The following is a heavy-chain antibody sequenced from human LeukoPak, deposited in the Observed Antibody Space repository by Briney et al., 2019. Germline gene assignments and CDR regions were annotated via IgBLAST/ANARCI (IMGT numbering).Heavy chain of an antibody. CDR2: IYHSGST. Sequence: SETLSLTCTVSGGSMSSYYWSWIRQPPGKGLEWIGYIYHSGSTYYNPSLKSRVTISVDRSKNQFSLKLSSVTAADTAVYYCARIKYGDYVGVDWYFDLWGRGTLVTVSS. CDR1: GGSMSSYY. V-gene: IGHV4-59*12. J-gene: IGHJ2*01. CDR3: ARIKYGDYVGVDWYFDL. D-gene: IGHD4-17*01.